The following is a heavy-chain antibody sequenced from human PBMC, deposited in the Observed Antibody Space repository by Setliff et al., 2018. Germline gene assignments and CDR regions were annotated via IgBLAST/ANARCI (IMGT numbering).Heavy chain of an antibody. J-gene: IGHJ6*02. CDR3: ARDLRDVVVVPSTTGYYHGMDV. D-gene: IGHD2-15*01. V-gene: IGHV1-46*01. CDR1: GYSFTRHY. CDR2: VNPNDGST. Sequence: ASVKVSCKTSGYSFTRHYLHWVRQAPGQGLEWMGMVNPNDGSTRYAQKFQGRVTMTRGTSTSSVYMELSSLRSEDTAVYYCARDLRDVVVVPSTTGYYHGMDVWGQGTTVTVSS.